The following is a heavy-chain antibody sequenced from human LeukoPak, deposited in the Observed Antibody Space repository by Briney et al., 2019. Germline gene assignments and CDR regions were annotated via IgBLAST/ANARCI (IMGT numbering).Heavy chain of an antibody. CDR3: ARGRHSSSWSPIDY. CDR1: GFTFRNYG. Sequence: GGSLRLSCVGSGFTFRNYGMHWVRQAPGKGLEYVSTISNKGGSTYYANSVKGRFTISRDNSKNTLYLQMGSLRAEDMAVYYCARGRHSSSWSPIDYWGQGTLVTVSS. V-gene: IGHV3-64*01. CDR2: ISNKGGST. D-gene: IGHD6-13*01. J-gene: IGHJ4*02.